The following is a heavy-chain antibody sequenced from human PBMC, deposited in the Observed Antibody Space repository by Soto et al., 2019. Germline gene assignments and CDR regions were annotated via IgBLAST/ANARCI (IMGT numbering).Heavy chain of an antibody. CDR2: INPNSGGT. V-gene: IGHV1-2*04. CDR1: VYTFTGYY. CDR3: ASSSGWQNWFDP. J-gene: IGHJ5*02. D-gene: IGHD6-19*01. Sequence: ASVKVSCKASVYTFTGYYIHWVRQAPGQGLEWMGWINPNSGGTNYAQKFQGWVTMTRDTSISTAYMELSRLRSDDTAVYYCASSSGWQNWFDPWGQGTLVTVSS.